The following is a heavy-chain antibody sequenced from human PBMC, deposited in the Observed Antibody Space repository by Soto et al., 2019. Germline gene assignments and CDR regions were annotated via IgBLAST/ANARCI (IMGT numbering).Heavy chain of an antibody. CDR3: ARDRTGYSYGYIGY. CDR1: GYNFLSFG. Sequence: QVQLMQSGVDMKKPGASVKVSCKASGYNFLSFGISWVRQAPGHGLEWMGWISPYNGNTNYAQKLQDRVTMTTDTSTSTAYMELRSLRSDDTAVYFCARDRTGYSYGYIGYWGQGTLVTVSS. V-gene: IGHV1-18*01. J-gene: IGHJ4*02. D-gene: IGHD5-18*01. CDR2: ISPYNGNT.